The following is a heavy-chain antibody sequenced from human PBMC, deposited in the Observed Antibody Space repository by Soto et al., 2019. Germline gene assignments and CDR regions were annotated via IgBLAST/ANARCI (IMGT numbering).Heavy chain of an antibody. J-gene: IGHJ4*02. CDR2: ISSSGTT. CDR3: ARAPNLSGSAQTRPDF. D-gene: IGHD6-6*01. V-gene: IGHV4-34*01. Sequence: SETLSLTCSLYSGSLSGYYWSWIRQPPGKGLEWIGEISSSGTTNYSPSLKSRVSISVDTSKNQFSLNLTSLTAADTAVSYCARAPNLSGSAQTRPDFWGQGSLLTVSS. CDR1: SGSLSGYY.